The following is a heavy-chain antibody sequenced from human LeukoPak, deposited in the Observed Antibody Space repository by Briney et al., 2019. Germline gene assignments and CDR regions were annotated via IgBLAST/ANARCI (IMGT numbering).Heavy chain of an antibody. J-gene: IGHJ4*02. D-gene: IGHD5-18*01. CDR2: ISGSGGST. CDR3: ARVVDTHFDY. CDR1: GFTFSSYA. V-gene: IGHV3-23*01. Sequence: GGSLRLSCAASGFTFSSYAMSWVRQAPGKGLEWVSAISGSGGSTYYADSVKGRFTISRDNAKNTVHLQMSSLRVEDTAVYYCARVVDTHFDYWGQGTLVTVSS.